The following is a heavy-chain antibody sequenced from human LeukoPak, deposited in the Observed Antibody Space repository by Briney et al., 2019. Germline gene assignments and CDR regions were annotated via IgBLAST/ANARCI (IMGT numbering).Heavy chain of an antibody. Sequence: PSETLSLTCTVSDGSISSSSQYWGWIRQPPGKGLEWIGSIYYTGDTYYNPSLKSRVIMSVDTSRNQFSLKVISVTAADTAVYYCARAKNYYDGSDYYYHFDSWGQGTLVTVSS. CDR3: ARAKNYYDGSDYYYHFDS. V-gene: IGHV4-39*07. D-gene: IGHD3-22*01. CDR2: IYYTGDT. J-gene: IGHJ4*02. CDR1: DGSISSSSQY.